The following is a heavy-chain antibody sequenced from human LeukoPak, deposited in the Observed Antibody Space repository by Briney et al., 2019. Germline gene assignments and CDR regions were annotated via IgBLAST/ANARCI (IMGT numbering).Heavy chain of an antibody. CDR1: GVTFSSYA. J-gene: IGHJ4*02. D-gene: IGHD1-26*01. CDR3: ARGAHGY. Sequence: GGSLRPSCAASGVTFSSYAMHWVRQAPAKGLEWVAVIPYDGSNKYYADSVKGRFTISRDNSKNTLYLQMNSLRAEDTAVYYCARGAHGYWGQGTLVTVSS. V-gene: IGHV3-30*04. CDR2: IPYDGSNK.